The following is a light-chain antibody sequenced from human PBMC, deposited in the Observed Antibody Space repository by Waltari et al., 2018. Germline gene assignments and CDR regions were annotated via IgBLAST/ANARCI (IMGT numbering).Light chain of an antibody. Sequence: EIVLTQSQAILSFSPGERATLSCRASQSVGTYLAWYQQRPGQSPRLLISDASYRATGTPCRFSGIGSETDFTLTISSLQPEDFAVYYCQQRRSWPLTFGGGT. CDR2: DAS. J-gene: IGKJ4*01. V-gene: IGKV3-11*01. CDR1: QSVGTY. CDR3: QQRRSWPLT.